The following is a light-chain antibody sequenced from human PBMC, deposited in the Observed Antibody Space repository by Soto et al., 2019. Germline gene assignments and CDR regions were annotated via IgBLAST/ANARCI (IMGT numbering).Light chain of an antibody. CDR1: QTISSW. V-gene: IGKV1-5*03. CDR2: KAS. J-gene: IGKJ1*01. CDR3: QHDDSYSEA. Sequence: DIQMTQSPSTLSGSVGDRVTITFRASQTISSWLAWYQQKPGKAPKLLIYKASTLKSGVPSRFSGSGSGTAFTLTISSLQPDDFATYYCQHDDSYSEAFGHGTKV.